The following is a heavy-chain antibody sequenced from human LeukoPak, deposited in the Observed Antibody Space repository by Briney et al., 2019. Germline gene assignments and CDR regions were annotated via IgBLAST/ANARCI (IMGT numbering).Heavy chain of an antibody. Sequence: RPGGSPRLSCAASGFPFSTHSMNWVRQAPGKGLEWVSSISAGGDIIYYADSVKGRFTMSRDNAKNLLHLQMDSLTAEETAVYYCVRDKDERSKYLYVDSWGDRTLVTVSS. V-gene: IGHV3-21*06. D-gene: IGHD3-10*02. J-gene: IGHJ5*01. CDR1: GFPFSTHS. CDR2: ISAGGDII. CDR3: VRDKDERSKYLYVDS.